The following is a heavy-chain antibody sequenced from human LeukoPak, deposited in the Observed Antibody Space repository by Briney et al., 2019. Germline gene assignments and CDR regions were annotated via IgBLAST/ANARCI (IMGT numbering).Heavy chain of an antibody. CDR3: ARVKLVVPTAMFGGLRYYMDV. J-gene: IGHJ6*03. D-gene: IGHD2-2*01. V-gene: IGHV1-8*01. CDR1: GYTFTSYD. Sequence: VASVKVSCKASGYTFTSYDINWVRQATGQGLEWMGWMNPNSGNTGYAQKFQGRVTMTRNTSISTAYMELSSLRSEDTAMYYCARVKLVVPTAMFGGLRYYMDVWGKGTTVTVSS. CDR2: MNPNSGNT.